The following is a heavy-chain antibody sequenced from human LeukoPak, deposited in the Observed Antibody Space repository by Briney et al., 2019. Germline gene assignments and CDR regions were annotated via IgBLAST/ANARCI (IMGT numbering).Heavy chain of an antibody. CDR2: ISGSGGST. CDR1: GFTFRTYA. Sequence: PGGSLRLSCTGSGFTFRTYAFSWVRQAPGKGLEWVSAISGSGGSTYYADSVKGRFTISRDNSKNTLYLQMNSLRAEDTAVYYCAKAAGRGYNYGDYFDYWGQGTLVTVSS. J-gene: IGHJ4*02. CDR3: AKAAGRGYNYGDYFDY. V-gene: IGHV3-23*01. D-gene: IGHD5-18*01.